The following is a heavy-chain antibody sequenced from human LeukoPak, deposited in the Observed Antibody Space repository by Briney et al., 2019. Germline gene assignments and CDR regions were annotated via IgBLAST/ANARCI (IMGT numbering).Heavy chain of an antibody. J-gene: IGHJ4*02. Sequence: SETLSLTCTVSGGSISSSSYYWGWIRQPPGKGLEWIGSIYYSGSTYYNPSLKSRVTISVDTSKNQFSLKLSSVTAADTAVYYCATSAGIWLSYFDYWGQGTLVTVSS. V-gene: IGHV4-39*07. CDR1: GGSISSSSYY. CDR2: IYYSGST. CDR3: ATSAGIWLSYFDY. D-gene: IGHD2/OR15-2a*01.